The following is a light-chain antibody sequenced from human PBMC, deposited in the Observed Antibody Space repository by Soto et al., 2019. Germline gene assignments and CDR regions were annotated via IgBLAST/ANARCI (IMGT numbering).Light chain of an antibody. Sequence: QSVLTQPPSVSAAPGQRVTISCSGTSTNIGDNYVSWYQHLPGTAPKLVICRDSQRPSGVPDRFSGSKSGTSASLAISGLQSEDEAEYYCAAWDDSLIGYVFGTGTKVTVL. CDR1: STNIGDNY. J-gene: IGLJ1*01. CDR2: RDS. V-gene: IGLV1-47*01. CDR3: AAWDDSLIGYV.